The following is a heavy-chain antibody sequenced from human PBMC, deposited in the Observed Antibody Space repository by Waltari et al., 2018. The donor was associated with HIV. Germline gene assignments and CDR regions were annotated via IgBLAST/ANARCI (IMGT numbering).Heavy chain of an antibody. CDR1: GDSINSRTYY. D-gene: IGHD3-9*01. CDR3: ARQYAWFDILTGSPPTYFFDS. Sequence: KLQQSGPRLVNPSETLTLTCSVSGDSINSRTYYWGWLSQSPGKGLEYLGSVYYSGSSYHNPSLNSRLTLSADTSKNQLSLRLISVTATDTGVYYCARQYAWFDILTGSPPTYFFDSWGPGTLVTVSS. CDR2: VYYSGSS. V-gene: IGHV4-39*01. J-gene: IGHJ4*02.